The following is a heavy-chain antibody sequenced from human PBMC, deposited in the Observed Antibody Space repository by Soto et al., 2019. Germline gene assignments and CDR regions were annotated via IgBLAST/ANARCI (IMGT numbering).Heavy chain of an antibody. J-gene: IGHJ5*02. V-gene: IGHV4-59*01. CDR2: IFHSGSS. CDR3: EGIPAGEGNWFDP. D-gene: IGHD6-13*01. Sequence: PSETLSLTCNVSGASMSSYYWSWVRQPPGKGLEWIGYIFHSGSSNYSPSLKSRVTISMHTSKNQFSLRLSFLTVADTAVYYWEGIPAGEGNWFDPWGQGNLVTVSS. CDR1: GASMSSYY.